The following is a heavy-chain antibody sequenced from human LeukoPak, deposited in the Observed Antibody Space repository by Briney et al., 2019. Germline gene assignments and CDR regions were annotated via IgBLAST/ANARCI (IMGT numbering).Heavy chain of an antibody. Sequence: GGSLRLSCAASGFTFSSYTMHWVRQAPGKGLEWVAVISYDGSNKYYADSVKGRFTISRDNSKNTLYLQMNSLRAEDTAVYYCASPPHRFSSGWSTPPFDYWGQGTLVTVSS. V-gene: IGHV3-30-3*01. J-gene: IGHJ4*02. CDR2: ISYDGSNK. CDR3: ASPPHRFSSGWSTPPFDY. CDR1: GFTFSSYT. D-gene: IGHD6-19*01.